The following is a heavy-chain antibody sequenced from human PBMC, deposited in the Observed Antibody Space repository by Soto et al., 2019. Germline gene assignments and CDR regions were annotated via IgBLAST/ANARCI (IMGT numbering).Heavy chain of an antibody. Sequence: QVQLVQSGADVKKPGSSVKVSCQASGVTFSSETLGWVRQAPGQGLEWVGGIIPLFGTASYAQKFQGRVTSTADESKSTVYMELSSLRSDDTAVYFCATELGENPASPFDAWGQGTLVTVSS. CDR1: GVTFSSET. CDR3: ATELGENPASPFDA. D-gene: IGHD3-10*01. J-gene: IGHJ4*02. V-gene: IGHV1-69*01. CDR2: IIPLFGTA.